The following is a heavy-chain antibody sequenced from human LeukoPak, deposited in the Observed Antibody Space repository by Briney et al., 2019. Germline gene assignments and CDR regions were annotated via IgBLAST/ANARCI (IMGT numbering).Heavy chain of an antibody. CDR3: ARDRIKSGSYYFDY. CDR1: AFTFSDYS. Sequence: GGSLRLSCAASAFTFSDYSMNWVRQAPGKGLEWVSYISGRSSTIYYADSVKGRFTISRDNAKNLMYLQTNSLRAEDTAVYYCARDRIKSGSYYFDYWGQGTLVTVSS. CDR2: ISGRSSTI. J-gene: IGHJ4*02. V-gene: IGHV3-48*01. D-gene: IGHD1-26*01.